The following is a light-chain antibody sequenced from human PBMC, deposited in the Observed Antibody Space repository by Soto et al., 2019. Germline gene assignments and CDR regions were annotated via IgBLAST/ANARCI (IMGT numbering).Light chain of an antibody. Sequence: ETVLTQSPGTLSLSAGERATLSCRPSQSVSSSYLAWYQQKPGQAPRLLIYVTSNRATGIPDRFSGSGSGTDFTLTISRLEPEDFAMYYCQQYGSSMYTFGQGTKLEIK. CDR1: QSVSSSY. V-gene: IGKV3-20*01. CDR3: QQYGSSMYT. J-gene: IGKJ2*01. CDR2: VTS.